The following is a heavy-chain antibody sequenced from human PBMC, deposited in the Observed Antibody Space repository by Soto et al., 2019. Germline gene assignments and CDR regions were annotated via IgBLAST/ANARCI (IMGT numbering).Heavy chain of an antibody. CDR3: AREYCSSTSCYKEVSSHAAFDI. CDR2: ISSSSSYI. Sequence: WGSRRLSCAASGFTFRSYSMNWVRQAPGKGLEWVSSISSSSSYIYYADPVKGRFTISRDNAKNSLYLQMNSLRAEDTAVYYCAREYCSSTSCYKEVSSHAAFDIWGQGTMVTDSS. D-gene: IGHD2-2*02. J-gene: IGHJ3*02. V-gene: IGHV3-21*01. CDR1: GFTFRSYS.